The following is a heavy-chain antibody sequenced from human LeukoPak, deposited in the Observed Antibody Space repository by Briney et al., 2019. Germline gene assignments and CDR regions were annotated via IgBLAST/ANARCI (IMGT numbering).Heavy chain of an antibody. CDR1: WGSISSSSYY. Sequence: PSETLSLTCTVSWGSISSSSYYWGWIRQPPGKGLEWIVSIYYSGSTYYNPSLKSRVTISVDTSKNQFSLKLSSVTAADSAVYYCARHLPIFGVVITYYFDYWGQGILVTVSS. J-gene: IGHJ4*02. CDR2: IYYSGST. CDR3: ARHLPIFGVVITYYFDY. V-gene: IGHV4-39*01. D-gene: IGHD3-3*01.